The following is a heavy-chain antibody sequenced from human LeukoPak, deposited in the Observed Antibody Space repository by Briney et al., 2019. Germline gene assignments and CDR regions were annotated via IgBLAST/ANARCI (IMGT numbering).Heavy chain of an antibody. CDR3: ASLQWLVQRKRLDAFDI. Sequence: GGSLRLSCAASGFTFSSYAMHWVRQAPGKGLEWVAVISYDGSNKYYADSVKGRFTISRDNSKNTLYLQMNSLRAEDTAVYYCASLQWLVQRKRLDAFDIWGQGTMVTVSS. D-gene: IGHD6-19*01. V-gene: IGHV3-30-3*01. CDR2: ISYDGSNK. CDR1: GFTFSSYA. J-gene: IGHJ3*02.